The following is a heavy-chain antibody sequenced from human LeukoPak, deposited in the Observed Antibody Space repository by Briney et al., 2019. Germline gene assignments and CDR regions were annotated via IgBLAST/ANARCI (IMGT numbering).Heavy chain of an antibody. V-gene: IGHV1-46*01. CDR3: ARGDTIFGVVPPFFDY. Sequence: ASVKVSCKPSGYTFTFYYMHWVRQAPGQGLEWMGIINPSGGSTSYAQKFQGRVTMTRDTSTSTVYMELSSLTSDDTAVYYCARGDTIFGVVPPFFDYWGQGTLVTVSS. J-gene: IGHJ4*02. D-gene: IGHD3-3*01. CDR2: INPSGGST. CDR1: GYTFTFYY.